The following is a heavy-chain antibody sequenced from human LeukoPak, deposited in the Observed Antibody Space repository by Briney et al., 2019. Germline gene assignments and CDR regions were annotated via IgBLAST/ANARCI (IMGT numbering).Heavy chain of an antibody. CDR3: ARASTEYAVTDGFDT. Sequence: TGGSLRLSCAASGFTFSSCAMNWVRQAPGKGLQWVSYVSFGSSYISYADSLKGRFTISRDDAKSSVYLEMTSLRAEDTAVYYCARASTEYAVTDGFDTWGPGTLVTVSS. CDR2: VSFGSSYI. J-gene: IGHJ5*02. D-gene: IGHD4-17*01. CDR1: GFTFSSCA. V-gene: IGHV3-21*01.